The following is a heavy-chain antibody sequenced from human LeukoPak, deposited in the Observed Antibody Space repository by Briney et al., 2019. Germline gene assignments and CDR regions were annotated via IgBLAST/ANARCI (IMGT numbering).Heavy chain of an antibody. CDR2: IYSGGNT. Sequence: GGSLRLSCAASDTVSNDYMSWVRQAPGKGLDWVSIIYSGGNTYYADSVKGRFTISRDNSKNMLYLQMNSLRAEDTAVYYCARGAGNTVRGVTFHYGMDVWGQGTTVTVSS. CDR3: ARGAGNTVRGVTFHYGMDV. J-gene: IGHJ6*02. D-gene: IGHD3-10*01. CDR1: DTVSNDY. V-gene: IGHV3-53*01.